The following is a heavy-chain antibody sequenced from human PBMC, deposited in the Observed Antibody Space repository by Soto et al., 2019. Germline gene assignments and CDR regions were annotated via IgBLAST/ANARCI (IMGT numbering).Heavy chain of an antibody. V-gene: IGHV4-31*11. J-gene: IGHJ5*02. CDR2: IHYSGRT. CDR1: GGSITSGAYY. Sequence: PSETLSPTCAVSGGSITSGAYYWTWIRQHPGKGLEWIAYIHYSGRTYYNPSLKSRVTISVDTSNNQFSLKLSSVTAADTAVYYCARYYFDSSGYSNWFDPWGQGTLVTVSS. CDR3: ARYYFDSSGYSNWFDP. D-gene: IGHD3-22*01.